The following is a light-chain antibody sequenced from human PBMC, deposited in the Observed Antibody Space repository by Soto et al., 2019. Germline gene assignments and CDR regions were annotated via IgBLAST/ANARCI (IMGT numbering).Light chain of an antibody. Sequence: DIQMTQSPSSLSASVGDRVTITCRASQSISSYLNWYQQKPGKAPKLLIYAASSLQSGVPSRFSGSGSGTDFTLTISSLQPEDFATYYCQQSYRTPHPFGQGTKLEIK. CDR3: QQSYRTPHP. V-gene: IGKV1-39*01. CDR1: QSISSY. CDR2: AAS. J-gene: IGKJ2*01.